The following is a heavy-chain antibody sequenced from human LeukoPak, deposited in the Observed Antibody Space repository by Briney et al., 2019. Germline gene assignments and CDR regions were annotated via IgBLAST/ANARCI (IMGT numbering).Heavy chain of an antibody. J-gene: IGHJ3*02. CDR2: ISPGATYT. Sequence: GGSLRLSCAASGFTFNTYTMNWVRQAPGKGLEWVSSISPGATYTSYADSVKGRFIISRDDARNSLYPQMNSLRAEDTAVYYCARVFDIWGQGTMVSVSS. CDR3: ARVFDI. V-gene: IGHV3-21*01. CDR1: GFTFNTYT.